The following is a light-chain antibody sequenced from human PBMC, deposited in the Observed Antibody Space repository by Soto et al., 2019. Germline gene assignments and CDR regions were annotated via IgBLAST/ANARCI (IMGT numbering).Light chain of an antibody. V-gene: IGLV1-47*01. CDR1: SSNIGSNY. CDR3: AAWDDSLSGPL. CDR2: RNN. J-gene: IGLJ3*02. Sequence: QSVLTQPPSASGTPGQRVTISCSGSSSNIGSNYVYWYQQLPGTAPKLRIYRNNQRPSGVPDRFSGSKSGTSASLAISGLRSEDEADYYCAAWDDSLSGPLFGGGTKPPS.